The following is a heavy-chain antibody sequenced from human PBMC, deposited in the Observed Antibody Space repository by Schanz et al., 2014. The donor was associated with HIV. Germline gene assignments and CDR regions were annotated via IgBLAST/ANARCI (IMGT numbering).Heavy chain of an antibody. J-gene: IGHJ5*02. D-gene: IGHD2-21*01. CDR1: GYTFSDYS. V-gene: IGHV1-69*01. CDR3: ARDDVLDSLAS. CDR2: IVPIFGTP. Sequence: QVQLVQSGADVKKPGASVKVSCKSSGYTFSDYSIHWVRQAPGQGLEWMGGIVPIFGTPNYAQNFQGRVTITADESASTAYMELSGLNPEDTAIYYCARDDVLDSLASWGQGTLVTVSS.